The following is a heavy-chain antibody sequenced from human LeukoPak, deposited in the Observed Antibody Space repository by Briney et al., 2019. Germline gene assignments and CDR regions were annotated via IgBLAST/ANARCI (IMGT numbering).Heavy chain of an antibody. D-gene: IGHD6-19*01. J-gene: IGHJ4*02. CDR3: ARQIAVAGFDY. V-gene: IGHV3-33*01. CDR2: IWYDGSNK. CDR1: GFTFSSYG. Sequence: PGRSLRLSCAASGFTFSSYGMHWVRQAPGKGLEWVAVIWYDGSNKYYADSVKGRFTISRDNSKNTLYLQMNSLRVEDTAVYYCARQIAVAGFDYWGQGTLVTVSS.